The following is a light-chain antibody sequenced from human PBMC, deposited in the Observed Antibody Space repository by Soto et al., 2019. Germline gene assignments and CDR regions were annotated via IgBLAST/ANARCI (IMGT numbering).Light chain of an antibody. CDR1: QGISSW. J-gene: IGKJ4*01. V-gene: IGKV1-5*01. Sequence: DIQMTQSPSTLSASVGDRVTITCRASQGISSWLAWYQQKPGKAPNVLIYNASTLKSGVPSRFSGSGSGTEFTLTISSLQPHDFATYFCQQYESYPLTFGGGTKVDIK. CDR3: QQYESYPLT. CDR2: NAS.